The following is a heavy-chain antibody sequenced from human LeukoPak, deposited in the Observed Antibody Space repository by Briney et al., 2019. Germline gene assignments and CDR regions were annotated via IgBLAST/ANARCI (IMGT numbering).Heavy chain of an antibody. Sequence: GGSLRLSCAASGFTFSSHWMSWVRQAPGKGLEWVANIKQDGNEKYYVDSVKGRFTISRDNSKNTLYLYVNSLRPDDSAVYYCVKDNPLDYWGQGTRVTVSS. J-gene: IGHJ4*02. CDR1: GFTFSSHW. V-gene: IGHV3-7*04. CDR2: IKQDGNEK. CDR3: VKDNPLDY.